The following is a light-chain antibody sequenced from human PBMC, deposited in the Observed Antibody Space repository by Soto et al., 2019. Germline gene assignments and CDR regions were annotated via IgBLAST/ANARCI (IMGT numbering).Light chain of an antibody. J-gene: IGLJ1*01. CDR2: DVS. CDR1: SSDVAIYNY. V-gene: IGLV2-11*01. CDR3: CSYAGSYTFATNV. Sequence: QSVLTQPRSVSGSRGQSVTISCTGTSSDVAIYNYISWYQQHPGEAPKLMIHDVSERPSGVPDRFSGSKSGNTASLTISGLQAEDEAVYYCCSYAGSYTFATNVLGTGIKVTGL.